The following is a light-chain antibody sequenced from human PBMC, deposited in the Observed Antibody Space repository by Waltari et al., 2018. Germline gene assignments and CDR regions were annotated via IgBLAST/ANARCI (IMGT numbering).Light chain of an antibody. CDR3: QQSYTTLIT. V-gene: IGKV1-39*01. J-gene: IGKJ5*01. Sequence: DIQMPQSPSSLSTSVGDRVTITCRASQTIGHYLNWYQQKAGAAPKLLISAASTLQPGVPSRFSGSGSGTDFALTISSLQPEDFATYYCQQSYTTLITFGQGTRLEIK. CDR2: AAS. CDR1: QTIGHY.